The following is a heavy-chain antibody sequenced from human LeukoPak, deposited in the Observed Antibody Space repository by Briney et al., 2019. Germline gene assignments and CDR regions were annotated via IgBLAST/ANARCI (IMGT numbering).Heavy chain of an antibody. CDR1: GFTFAGYA. D-gene: IGHD4-17*01. Sequence: GGSLRLSCAASGFTFAGYAMNWVRQAPGKGLEWISVVSGTGESKYYADSVKGRFTISRDNSKNTLFLQMNSLKAEDTAVYYCARDREGYGDFGDYWGQGTLVTVSS. V-gene: IGHV3-23*01. CDR2: VSGTGESK. J-gene: IGHJ4*02. CDR3: ARDREGYGDFGDY.